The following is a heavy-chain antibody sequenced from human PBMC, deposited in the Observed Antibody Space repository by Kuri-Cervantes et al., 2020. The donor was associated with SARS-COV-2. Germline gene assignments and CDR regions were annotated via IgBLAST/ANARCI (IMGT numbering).Heavy chain of an antibody. CDR1: GFTFSSHS. CDR3: ARDGSRYSTSSFNYYYYMDV. CDR2: ISSSSNYI. D-gene: IGHD6-6*01. V-gene: IGHV3-21*01. J-gene: IGHJ6*03. Sequence: GESLKISCAASGFTFSSHSMNWVRQAPGKGLEWVSFISSSSNYIYYADSLKGRFTISRDNAKNSLYLQMNSPRAEDTAVYYCARDGSRYSTSSFNYYYYMDVWGKGTTVTVSS.